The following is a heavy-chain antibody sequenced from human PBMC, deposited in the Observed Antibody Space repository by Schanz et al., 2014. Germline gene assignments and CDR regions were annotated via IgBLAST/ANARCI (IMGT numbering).Heavy chain of an antibody. Sequence: EVQLLESGGGLVQPGGSLRLSCAASGFTFGDYAMTWVRQAPGKGLEWVSAINTGVNTYYADSVRGRFTMSRDNSKNTLYLQMNSLRAEDTAVYYCAKGRFGELSAFDIWGRGTMXTVAS. CDR2: INTGVNT. CDR1: GFTFGDYA. V-gene: IGHV3-23*01. CDR3: AKGRFGELSAFDI. J-gene: IGHJ3*02. D-gene: IGHD3-10*01.